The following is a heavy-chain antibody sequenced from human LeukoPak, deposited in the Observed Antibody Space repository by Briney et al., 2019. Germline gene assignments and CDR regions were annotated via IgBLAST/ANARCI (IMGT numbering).Heavy chain of an antibody. J-gene: IGHJ3*02. CDR1: GYSISSGYY. D-gene: IGHD3-22*01. Sequence: TSETLSLTCTVSGYSISSGYYWGWIRQPPGRGLEWIGSIYHSGSTYYNPSLKSRVTISVDTSKNQFSLKLSSVTAADTAVYYCARDPRRAYDSSGYYAFDIWGQGTMVTVSS. CDR3: ARDPRRAYDSSGYYAFDI. V-gene: IGHV4-38-2*02. CDR2: IYHSGST.